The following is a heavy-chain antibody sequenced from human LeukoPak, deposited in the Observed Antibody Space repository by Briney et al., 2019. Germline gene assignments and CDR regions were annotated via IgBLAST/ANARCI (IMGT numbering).Heavy chain of an antibody. CDR3: ARASYDVSSTSWTFDY. J-gene: IGHJ4*02. CDR2: IGTAGDT. D-gene: IGHD2-2*01. Sequence: PGGSLRLSCAASGFTFSSYDMHWVRQATGKGLEWVSAIGTAGDTYYPGSVKGRFTISRENAKNSLYLQMNSLRAGDTAVYYCARASYDVSSTSWTFDYWGQGTLVTVS. V-gene: IGHV3-13*01. CDR1: GFTFSSYD.